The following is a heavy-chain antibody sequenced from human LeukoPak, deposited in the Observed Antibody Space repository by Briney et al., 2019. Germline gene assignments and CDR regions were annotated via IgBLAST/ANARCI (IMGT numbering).Heavy chain of an antibody. CDR3: AQTDESRYFDCFDY. J-gene: IGHJ4*02. CDR2: IFWDDDT. V-gene: IGHV2-5*02. Sequence: ESGPTLVKPTQTLTVTCTVSGFSLTTSGVSVGWFRQPPGKAPEWLALIFWDDDTRYSPSLESRLTITKDTSKNQVVLTMTNMDPVDTATYYCAQTDESRYFDCFDYWGQGTLVTVSS. CDR1: GFSLTTSGVS. D-gene: IGHD3-9*01.